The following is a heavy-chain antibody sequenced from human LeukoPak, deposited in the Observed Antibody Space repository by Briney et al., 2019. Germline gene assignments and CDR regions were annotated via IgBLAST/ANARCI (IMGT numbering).Heavy chain of an antibody. D-gene: IGHD6-13*01. CDR3: ARDRGSSWYVDY. V-gene: IGHV1-24*01. Sequence: ASVKVSCKVSGHTITEFSIHRVRQAPGKGLEWMGGFDPDDAETVFARKFQGGVTMTSDTSISTAYMELTRLRSDDTAVYYCARDRGSSWYVDYWGQGTLVTVSS. J-gene: IGHJ4*02. CDR1: GHTITEFS. CDR2: FDPDDAET.